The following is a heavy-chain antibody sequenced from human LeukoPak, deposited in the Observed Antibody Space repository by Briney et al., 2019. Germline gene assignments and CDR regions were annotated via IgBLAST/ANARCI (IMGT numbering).Heavy chain of an antibody. J-gene: IGHJ4*02. CDR2: ISGSGGST. D-gene: IGHD3-10*01. CDR1: GFTFSDYD. Sequence: AGGSLRLSCSASGFTFSDYDMNWVRQAPGKGLEWVSAISGSGGSTYYADSVKGRFTISRDNSKNTLYLQMNSLRAEDTAVYYCAKDYGLGYWGQGTLVTVSS. V-gene: IGHV3-23*01. CDR3: AKDYGLGY.